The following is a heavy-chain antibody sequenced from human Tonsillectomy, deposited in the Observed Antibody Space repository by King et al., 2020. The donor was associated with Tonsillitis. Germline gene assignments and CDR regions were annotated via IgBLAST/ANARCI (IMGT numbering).Heavy chain of an antibody. J-gene: IGHJ4*02. CDR2: IFFSGDT. CDR1: GGSLSSGGYY. V-gene: IGHV4-31*03. CDR3: ARDRLWGSYRYTDCFDY. Sequence: VQLQESGPGLVKPSQTLSLTCTVSGGSLSSGGYYWSVIRPHPGKGLGWICYIFFSGDTSKNPSLKSRVFLSVDTSKTPFSLRLGSVTAADTAVYYCARDRLWGSYRYTDCFDYWGQGTLVTVSS. D-gene: IGHD3-16*02.